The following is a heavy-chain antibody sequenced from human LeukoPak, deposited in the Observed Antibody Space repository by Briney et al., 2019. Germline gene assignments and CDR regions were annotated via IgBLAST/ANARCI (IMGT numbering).Heavy chain of an antibody. Sequence: PGGSLRLSCAASGFTFSNYGMHWVRQAPGKGLEWVAVIWYDGSNIYYADSVKGRFTISRDNAKNSLYLQVNSLRAEDTAVYYCARAGRRGSGFDPWGQGTLVTVSS. CDR1: GFTFSNYG. CDR3: ARAGRRGSGFDP. V-gene: IGHV3-33*01. CDR2: IWYDGSNI. J-gene: IGHJ5*02. D-gene: IGHD3-10*01.